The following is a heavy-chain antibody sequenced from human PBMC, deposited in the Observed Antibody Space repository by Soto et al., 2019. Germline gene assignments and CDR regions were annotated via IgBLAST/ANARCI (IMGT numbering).Heavy chain of an antibody. CDR1: GFTFSTYV. V-gene: IGHV3-23*01. CDR3: AKGRLYSSAYYLPYYFDY. D-gene: IGHD3-22*01. J-gene: IGHJ4*02. CDR2: ISGSGGTT. Sequence: QPGGSLRLSCVASGFTFSTYVMTWVRQAPGKGLEWVSSISGSGGTTYYADSVKGRFTVSRDNSKNTLYLQMNSLRAEDTAVYSCAKGRLYSSAYYLPYYFDYWGQGTLVTVSS.